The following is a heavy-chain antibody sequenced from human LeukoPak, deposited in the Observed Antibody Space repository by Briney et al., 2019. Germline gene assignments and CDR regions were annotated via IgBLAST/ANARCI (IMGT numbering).Heavy chain of an antibody. D-gene: IGHD2-2*01. J-gene: IGHJ5*01. CDR1: GFTFSSYA. V-gene: IGHV3-23*01. CDR3: AKDRHAPGRYCSSTTCFPFDS. Sequence: GGPLRLSCVVSGFTFSSYAMSWVRQAPGKGLEWVSGISGSGGSTYYADSVKGRFTISRDNTKNTLYLQMNSLRAEDTAVYYCAKDRHAPGRYCSSTTCFPFDSWGQGTLVTVSS. CDR2: ISGSGGST.